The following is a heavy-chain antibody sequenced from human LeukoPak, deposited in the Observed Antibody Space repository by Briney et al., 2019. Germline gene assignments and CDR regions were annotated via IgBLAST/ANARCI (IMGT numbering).Heavy chain of an antibody. CDR3: AGLSSSVATYFDY. CDR1: GGSISSGGYY. Sequence: SETLSLTCTVSGGSISSGGYYCSWIRQPPGKGLEWIGYIYHSGSTYYNPSLKSRVTISVDRSKNQFSLKLSSVTAADTAVYYCAGLSSSVATYFDYWGQGTLVTVSS. D-gene: IGHD6-6*01. V-gene: IGHV4-30-2*01. CDR2: IYHSGST. J-gene: IGHJ4*02.